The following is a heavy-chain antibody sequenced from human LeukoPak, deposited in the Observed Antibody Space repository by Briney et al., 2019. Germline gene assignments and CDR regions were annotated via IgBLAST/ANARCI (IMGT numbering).Heavy chain of an antibody. CDR1: GVSISSYY. Sequence: NTSETLSLTCTVSGVSISSYYWSWIRQPPGKGLEWIGYIYYSGSTNYNPSLKSRVTISVDTSKNQFSLKLSSVTAADTAVYYCARGGDYGDYNWFDPWGQGTLVTVSS. CDR3: ARGGDYGDYNWFDP. J-gene: IGHJ5*02. V-gene: IGHV4-59*12. D-gene: IGHD4-17*01. CDR2: IYYSGST.